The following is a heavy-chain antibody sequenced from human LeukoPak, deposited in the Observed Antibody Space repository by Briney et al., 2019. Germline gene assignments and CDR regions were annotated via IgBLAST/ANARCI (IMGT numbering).Heavy chain of an antibody. CDR1: GGSISTDYYY. J-gene: IGHJ4*02. V-gene: IGHV4-39*01. CDR2: IYYSAST. CDR3: ARLKGYSYGYVDN. D-gene: IGHD5-18*01. Sequence: SETLSLTCTVSGGSISTDYYYWGWIRQPPGRGLEWFASIYYSASTYYNPSLKSRVTISVETSKNQVSLTLSSVTAADTAVYYCARLKGYSYGYVDNWGQGILVTVSS.